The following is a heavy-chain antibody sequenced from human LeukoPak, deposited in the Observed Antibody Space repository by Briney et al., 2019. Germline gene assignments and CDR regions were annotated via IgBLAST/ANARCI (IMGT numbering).Heavy chain of an antibody. CDR3: ARSRRQWLDFDY. Sequence: GGSLRLSCAASGFTVSSNYMSWVRQAPGKGLEWVSVISSGGSTYYADSVKGRFTISRDNSKNTLYLQMNSLRAEDTAVYYCARSRRQWLDFDYWGQGTLVTVSS. CDR2: ISSGGST. J-gene: IGHJ4*02. V-gene: IGHV3-53*01. D-gene: IGHD6-19*01. CDR1: GFTVSSNY.